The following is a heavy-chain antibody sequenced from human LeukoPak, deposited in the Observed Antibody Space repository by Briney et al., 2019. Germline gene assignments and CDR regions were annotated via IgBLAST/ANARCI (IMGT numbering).Heavy chain of an antibody. CDR1: GGSISSSSYY. V-gene: IGHV4-39*07. CDR3: ARRTNNSRGGYYFFYFDY. Sequence: SETLSLTCTVSGGSISSSSYYWGWIRQPPGKGLEWIGSIYYSGSTYYNPSLKSRVTISVDTSKNQFSLKLNSVTAADTAVYYCARRTNNSRGGYYFFYFDYWGQGTLVTVSS. CDR2: IYYSGST. D-gene: IGHD3-22*01. J-gene: IGHJ4*02.